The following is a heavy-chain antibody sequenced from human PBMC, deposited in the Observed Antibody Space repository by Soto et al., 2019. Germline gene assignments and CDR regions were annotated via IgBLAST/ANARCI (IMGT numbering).Heavy chain of an antibody. CDR3: ARGLGYCSGGSCSGDY. D-gene: IGHD2-15*01. CDR2: IIPIFGTA. V-gene: IGHV1-69*06. J-gene: IGHJ4*02. CDR1: GGTFSSDA. Sequence: SVKVSCKASGGTFSSDAISWVRQAPGQGLEWMGGIIPIFGTANYAQKFQGRVTITADKSTSTAYMELSSLRSEDTAVYYCARGLGYCSGGSCSGDYWGQGTLVTVSS.